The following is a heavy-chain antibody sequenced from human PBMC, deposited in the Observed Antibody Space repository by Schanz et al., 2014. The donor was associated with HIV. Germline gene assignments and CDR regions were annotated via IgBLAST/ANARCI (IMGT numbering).Heavy chain of an antibody. J-gene: IGHJ6*02. CDR1: GFTFSSYG. V-gene: IGHV3-NL1*01. CDR3: AKDRITGTTGVPYYYYGMDV. D-gene: IGHD1-7*01. CDR2: ISGSSIT. Sequence: QVQLVESGGGVVQPGKSLRLSCVASGFTFSSYGMHWVRQAPGKGLEWVSAISGSSITYSADSVKGRFTISRDNSKNTLYLQMNSLRAEDTAVYYCAKDRITGTTGVPYYYYGMDVWGQGTTVTVSS.